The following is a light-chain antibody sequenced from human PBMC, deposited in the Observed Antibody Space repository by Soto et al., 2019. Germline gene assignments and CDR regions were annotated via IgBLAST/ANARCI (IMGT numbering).Light chain of an antibody. CDR2: AAS. Sequence: DLQLAQTPSSLSAYVGDRVTISCRASQSVSNYLSWYQQKPGRAPKLLIYAASSLQSWVPARFSGGGSGKDFTLAISSLQPEDFATYYCHHAFGIPVTLGGGTKLDIK. CDR3: HHAFGIPVT. J-gene: IGKJ4*01. CDR1: QSVSNY. V-gene: IGKV1-39*01.